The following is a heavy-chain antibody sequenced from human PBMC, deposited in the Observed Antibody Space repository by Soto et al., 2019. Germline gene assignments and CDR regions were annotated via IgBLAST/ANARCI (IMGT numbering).Heavy chain of an antibody. CDR1: SGSISSSYW. V-gene: IGHV4-4*02. J-gene: IGHJ4*02. D-gene: IGHD6-19*01. CDR3: ARYLAVAGYYYFDN. CDR2: IYHSGST. Sequence: QVQLQESGPGLVKPSGTLSLTCAVSSGSISSSYWWTWVRQPPGKGLEWIGEIYHSGSTKFNPSLKRRVPISVDQLKKQFSLKLISVTAADTAVDYCARYLAVAGYYYFDNWGQGTLVTVSS.